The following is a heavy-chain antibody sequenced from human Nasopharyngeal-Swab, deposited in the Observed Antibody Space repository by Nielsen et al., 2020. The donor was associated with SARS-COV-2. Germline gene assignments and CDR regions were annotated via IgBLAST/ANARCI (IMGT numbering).Heavy chain of an antibody. J-gene: IGHJ4*02. D-gene: IGHD3-22*01. CDR1: GYSFTNYW. CDR3: ARRSQYYYDSSVHLDY. Sequence: KVSCKGSGYSFTNYWIGWVRQMPGKGLEWMGIIDPGDSDARFSPSFQGQVTISVDKSISTAYLQWSSLKASDTAIYYCARRSQYYYDSSVHLDYWGQGTLVTVSS. V-gene: IGHV5-51*01. CDR2: IDPGDSDA.